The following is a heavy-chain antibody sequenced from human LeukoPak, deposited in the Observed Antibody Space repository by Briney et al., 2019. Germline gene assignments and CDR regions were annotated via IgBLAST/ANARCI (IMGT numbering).Heavy chain of an antibody. CDR2: INPNSGGT. CDR1: GYTFTGYY. D-gene: IGHD5-12*01. Sequence: GASVKVSCKASGYTFTGYYMHWVRQAPGQGLEWMGWINPNSGGTNYAQKFQGRVTMTRDTSISTAYMELSRLRSDDTAVYYCARGDDRVATTNFDYWGQGTLVTVSS. CDR3: ARGDDRVATTNFDY. J-gene: IGHJ4*02. V-gene: IGHV1-2*02.